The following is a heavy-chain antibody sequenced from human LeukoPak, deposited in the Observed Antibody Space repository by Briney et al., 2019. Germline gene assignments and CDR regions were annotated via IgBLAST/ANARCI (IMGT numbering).Heavy chain of an antibody. Sequence: PGGSLRLSCVASGFTFSSYAMTWVRQAPGKGLEWVSTISGSGINTYYADSVKGRFTISRDNSKNTLYLQMNSLRAEDTAIYFCAKNPSPSGYSTFDYWGLGTLVTVSS. J-gene: IGHJ4*02. D-gene: IGHD6-13*01. CDR3: AKNPSPSGYSTFDY. CDR1: GFTFSSYA. CDR2: ISGSGINT. V-gene: IGHV3-23*01.